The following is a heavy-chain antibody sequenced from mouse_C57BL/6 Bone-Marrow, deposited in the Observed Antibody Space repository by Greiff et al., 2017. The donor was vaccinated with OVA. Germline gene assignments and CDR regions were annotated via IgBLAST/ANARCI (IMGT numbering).Heavy chain of an antibody. CDR3: ARGLREELDY. CDR1: GFNIKDYY. V-gene: IGHV14-2*01. CDR2: IDPEDGET. J-gene: IGHJ2*01. Sequence: VQLQQSGAELVKPGASVKLSCTASGFNIKDYYMHWVKQRTEQGLEWIGRIDPEDGETKSAPKFQGKATITAATSSNTAYLQLSSLTSEDTAVYYWARGLREELDYWGQGTTLTVSS. D-gene: IGHD2-4*01.